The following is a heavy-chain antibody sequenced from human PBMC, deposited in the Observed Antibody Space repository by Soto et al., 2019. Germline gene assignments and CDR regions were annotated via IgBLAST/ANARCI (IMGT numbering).Heavy chain of an antibody. CDR2: IIPILGIA. Sequence: ASVKVSCKASGGTFSSYTISWVRQAPGQGLEWMGRIIPILGIANYAQKFQGRVTITADKSTSTAYMELSSLRSEDTAVYYCVRTYCSSTSCYARFDYWGQGTLVTVSS. CDR3: VRTYCSSTSCYARFDY. V-gene: IGHV1-69*02. D-gene: IGHD2-2*01. J-gene: IGHJ4*02. CDR1: GGTFSSYT.